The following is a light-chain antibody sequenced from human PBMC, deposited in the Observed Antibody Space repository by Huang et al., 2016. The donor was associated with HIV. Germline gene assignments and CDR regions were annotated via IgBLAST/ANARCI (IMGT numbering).Light chain of an antibody. CDR2: WAS. J-gene: IGKJ2*01. CDR3: QQYYIAPFT. Sequence: DIVLTQSPDSLAVSLGERATITRKSRQSVFHSANNKNYLAWFKQRPGQPPRLLLYWASTRESGVPDRVRGSGSGTDCTLTISRLQADDVAVYYCQQYYIAPFTFGQGTKLEI. V-gene: IGKV4-1*01. CDR1: QSVFHSANNKNY.